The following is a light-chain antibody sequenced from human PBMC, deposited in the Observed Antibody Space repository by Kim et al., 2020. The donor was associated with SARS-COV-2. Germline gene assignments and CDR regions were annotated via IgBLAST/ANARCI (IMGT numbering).Light chain of an antibody. J-gene: IGLJ1*01. CDR2: QDS. CDR1: KLGDKY. Sequence: SYELTQPPSVSVSPGQTASITCSGDKLGDKYACWYQQKPGQSPVLVIYQDSKRPSGIPERFSGCNSGNTATLTISGTQAMDEADYYCQAWDSSTYVFGTGTKVTGL. V-gene: IGLV3-1*01. CDR3: QAWDSSTYV.